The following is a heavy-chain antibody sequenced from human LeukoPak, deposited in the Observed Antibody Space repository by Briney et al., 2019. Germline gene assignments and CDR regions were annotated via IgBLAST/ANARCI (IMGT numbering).Heavy chain of an antibody. CDR2: TTPIFGAK. CDR1: GGTFSTFG. D-gene: IGHD7-27*01. V-gene: IGHV1-69*06. Sequence: EASVEVSCTASGGTFSTFGITWVRQAPGQGLEWMGGTTPIFGAKHYAQKFRGRVTFTADNSTTTTFMELSSLRSEDTALYFCASYSNWGDFDSWGQGTLVTVSS. CDR3: ASYSNWGDFDS. J-gene: IGHJ4*02.